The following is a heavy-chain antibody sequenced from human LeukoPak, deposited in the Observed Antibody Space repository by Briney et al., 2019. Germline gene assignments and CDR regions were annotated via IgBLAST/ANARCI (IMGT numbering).Heavy chain of an antibody. V-gene: IGHV3-30*02. D-gene: IGHD6-13*01. CDR3: AKGSSSHQYYFDC. CDR1: GLTLRNYG. CDR2: TRYDGNTE. J-gene: IGHJ4*02. Sequence: GASLRLSCAASGLTLRNYGMHWVRQAPGKGLEWVALTRYDGNTEYYADSVKGRFTISRDTFQNTVSLQMNSLRTEDTAVYYCAKGSSSHQYYFDCWGQGTPVTVSS.